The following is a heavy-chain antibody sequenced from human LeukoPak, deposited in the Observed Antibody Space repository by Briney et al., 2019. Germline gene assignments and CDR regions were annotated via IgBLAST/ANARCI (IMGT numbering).Heavy chain of an antibody. CDR3: ARATPDTAMPKPLYSGYEFDP. J-gene: IGHJ5*02. CDR2: IYTSGST. CDR1: GGSISSYY. V-gene: IGHV4-4*09. D-gene: IGHD5-18*01. Sequence: SETLSLTCTVSGGSISSYYWSWIRQPPGKGLEWIGYIYTSGSTNYNPSLKSRVTISVDTSKNQFSLKLSSVTAADTAVYYCARATPDTAMPKPLYSGYEFDPWGQGTLVTVSS.